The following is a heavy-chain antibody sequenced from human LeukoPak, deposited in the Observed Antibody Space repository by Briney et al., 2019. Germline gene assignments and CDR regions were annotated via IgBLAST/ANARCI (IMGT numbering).Heavy chain of an antibody. Sequence: ASVKVSCKASGGTFSSYAISWVRQAPGQGLEWMGWINPNSGGTNYAQKFQGRVTMTRDTSISTAYMELSRLRSDDTAVYYCARYYGSGSYSYGMDVWGQGTTVTVSS. CDR1: GGTFSSYA. V-gene: IGHV1-2*02. D-gene: IGHD3-10*01. CDR2: INPNSGGT. J-gene: IGHJ6*02. CDR3: ARYYGSGSYSYGMDV.